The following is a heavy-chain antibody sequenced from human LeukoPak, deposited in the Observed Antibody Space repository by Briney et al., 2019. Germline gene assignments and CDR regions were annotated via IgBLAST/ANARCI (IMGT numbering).Heavy chain of an antibody. J-gene: IGHJ6*02. CDR1: GGSISSYY. CDR2: IYYSGST. Sequence: SETLSLTCTVSGGSISSYYWSWIRQPPGKGLEWIGYIYYSGSTNYNPSLKSRVTISVDTSKNQFSLKLSSVTAADTAVYYCARVGSGDYYYGMDVWGQGTTVTVSS. CDR3: ARVGSGDYYYGMDV. D-gene: IGHD3-10*01. V-gene: IGHV4-59*01.